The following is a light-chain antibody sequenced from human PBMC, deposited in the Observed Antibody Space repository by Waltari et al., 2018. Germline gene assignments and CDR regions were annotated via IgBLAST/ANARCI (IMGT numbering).Light chain of an antibody. CDR3: SSQSSDNVVL. CDR1: SSDVGSYSL. V-gene: IGLV2-14*03. Sequence: QSALTQPASVSGSPGQSITISCTGISSDVGSYSLVSWYQDHPGQGPKVIIYDVSDRPSGVSARFSGSKSGNTASLTISGLQAEDEADYYCSSQSSDNVVLFGGGTKVTVL. CDR2: DVS. J-gene: IGLJ3*02.